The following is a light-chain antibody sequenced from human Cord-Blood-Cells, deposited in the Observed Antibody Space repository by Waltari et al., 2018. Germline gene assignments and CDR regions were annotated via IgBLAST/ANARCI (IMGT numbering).Light chain of an antibody. CDR2: DVS. Sequence: QSALTQPAPVSGSPGQSITISCTATRSDVAGYNYFSWYQQHPGKAPKLMIYDVSNRPSGVSNRFSGSKSGNTASLTISGLQAEDEADYYCSSYTSSSTWVFGGGTKLTVL. CDR1: RSDVAGYNY. J-gene: IGLJ3*02. V-gene: IGLV2-14*03. CDR3: SSYTSSSTWV.